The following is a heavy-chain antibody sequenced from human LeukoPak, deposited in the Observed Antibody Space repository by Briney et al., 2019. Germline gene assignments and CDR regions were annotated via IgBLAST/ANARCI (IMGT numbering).Heavy chain of an antibody. J-gene: IGHJ3*02. Sequence: SETLSLTCTLSVGSISSYYLSWIPHPPGKGLEWIGYISYSGNTNYNPSLKTRVTISVATSKNQFSLKLSSVTAADTAVYYCARPNYGDYAFDMWGQGTMVTVSS. CDR2: ISYSGNT. CDR1: VGSISSYY. V-gene: IGHV4-59*08. CDR3: ARPNYGDYAFDM. D-gene: IGHD4-17*01.